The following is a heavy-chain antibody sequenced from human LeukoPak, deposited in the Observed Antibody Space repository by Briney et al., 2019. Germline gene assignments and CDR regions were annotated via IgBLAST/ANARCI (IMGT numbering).Heavy chain of an antibody. CDR1: GFTFSNYW. D-gene: IGHD3-10*01. J-gene: IGHJ4*02. V-gene: IGHV3-7*01. CDR2: IKQDGREK. CDR3: ARDDWFGELKADY. Sequence: SGGSLRLSCAASGFTFSNYWMSWVRQAPGKGLEWVANIKQDGREKYYVDSVKGRFTISRDNAKNSLYLQMNSLRAEDTAVYYCARDDWFGELKADYWGQGTLVTVSS.